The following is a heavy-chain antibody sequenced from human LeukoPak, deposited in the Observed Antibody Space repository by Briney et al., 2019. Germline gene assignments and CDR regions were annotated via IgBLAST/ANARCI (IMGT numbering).Heavy chain of an antibody. Sequence: GGSLRLSCSASGFTFSSYAMHWVRKAPGKGLEWVATISYDGTTKYHADSVKGRFTISRDNSKNTLYLQMSSLRAEDTAVYYCARVRDYYHSSTYYFDYWGQGTLVTVSS. CDR2: ISYDGTTK. CDR3: ARVRDYYHSSTYYFDY. V-gene: IGHV3-30*04. J-gene: IGHJ4*02. D-gene: IGHD3-22*01. CDR1: GFTFSSYA.